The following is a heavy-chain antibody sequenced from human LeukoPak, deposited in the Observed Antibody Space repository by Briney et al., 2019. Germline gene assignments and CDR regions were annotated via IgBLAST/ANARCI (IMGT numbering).Heavy chain of an antibody. CDR1: GFTFSSYA. V-gene: IGHV3-64*04. D-gene: IGHD6-13*01. J-gene: IGHJ4*02. CDR3: AKVRSSSRGMAFDY. CDR2: ISSNGGST. Sequence: PGGSLRLSCSASGFTFSSYAMHWVRQAPGKGLEYVSAISSNGGSTYYADSVKGRFTISRDNSKNTLYLQMNSLRAEDTAVYYCAKVRSSSRGMAFDYWGQGTLVTVSS.